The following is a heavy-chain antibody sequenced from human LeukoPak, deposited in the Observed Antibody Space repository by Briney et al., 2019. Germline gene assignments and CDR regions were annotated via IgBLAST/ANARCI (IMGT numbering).Heavy chain of an antibody. D-gene: IGHD6-6*01. CDR1: GFTFSSYS. Sequence: GGSLRLSCAASGFTFSSYSMNWVRQAPGKGLEWVSSISSSSSYIYYADSVKGRFTISRDNAKNSLYLQMNSLRAEDTAVYYCARDGRRIAARPYYYYYMDVWGKGTTVTVSS. CDR3: ARDGRRIAARPYYYYYMDV. CDR2: ISSSSSYI. V-gene: IGHV3-21*01. J-gene: IGHJ6*03.